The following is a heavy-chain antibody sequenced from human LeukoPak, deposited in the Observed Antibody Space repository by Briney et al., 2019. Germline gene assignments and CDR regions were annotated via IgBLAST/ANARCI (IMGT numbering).Heavy chain of an antibody. D-gene: IGHD5-18*01. J-gene: IGHJ4*02. CDR1: GFTFSSYS. CDR2: ISSSSSYI. Sequence: GGSLRLSCAASGFTFSSYSMNWVRQAPGKGLEWVSSISSSSSYIYYADSVKGRFTISRDNAKNSLYLQMNSLRAEHTAVYYCAGDTAMAPRVDYWGQGTLVTVSS. V-gene: IGHV3-21*01. CDR3: AGDTAMAPRVDY.